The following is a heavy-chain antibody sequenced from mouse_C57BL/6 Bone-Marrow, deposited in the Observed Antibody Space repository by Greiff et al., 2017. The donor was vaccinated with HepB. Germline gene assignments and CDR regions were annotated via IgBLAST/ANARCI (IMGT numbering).Heavy chain of an antibody. J-gene: IGHJ3*01. CDR1: GYSITSGYY. CDR2: ISYDGSN. CDR3: AREAYGSSRFAY. Sequence: DVKLVESGPGLVKPSQSLSLTCSVTGYSITSGYYWNWIRQFPGNKLEWMGYISYDGSNNYNPSLKNRISITRDTSKNQFFLKLNSVTTEDTATYYCAREAYGSSRFAYWGQGTLVTVSA. D-gene: IGHD1-1*01. V-gene: IGHV3-6*01.